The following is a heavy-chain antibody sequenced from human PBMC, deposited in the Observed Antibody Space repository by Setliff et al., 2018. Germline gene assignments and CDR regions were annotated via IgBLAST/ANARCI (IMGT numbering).Heavy chain of an antibody. D-gene: IGHD1-26*01. CDR3: FRAWDYYYYGMDV. CDR1: GFTFSNAW. J-gene: IGHJ6*02. Sequence: PGGSLRLSCAASGFTFSNAWMSWVRQAPGKGLEWVGRIKSKTDGGTTDYAAPVKGRFTISRDDSKNTLYLQMNSLKTEDTAVYYCFRAWDYYYYGMDVWGQGTTVTVSS. CDR2: IKSKTDGGTT. V-gene: IGHV3-15*01.